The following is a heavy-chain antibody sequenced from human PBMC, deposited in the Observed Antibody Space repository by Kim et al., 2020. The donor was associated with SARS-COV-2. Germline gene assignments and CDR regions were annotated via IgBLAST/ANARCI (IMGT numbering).Heavy chain of an antibody. CDR3: AWGAVAGTGDAFDI. CDR1: GDSVSSNSAA. V-gene: IGHV6-1*01. J-gene: IGHJ3*02. D-gene: IGHD6-19*01. CDR2: TYYRSKWYN. Sequence: SQTLSLTCAISGDSVSSNSAAWNWVRQSPSRGLEWLGRTYYRSKWYNDYAVSVKSRITNNPDTSKNQFSLQLNSVTPEDTAVDYCAWGAVAGTGDAFDIWGQGTMVTVSS.